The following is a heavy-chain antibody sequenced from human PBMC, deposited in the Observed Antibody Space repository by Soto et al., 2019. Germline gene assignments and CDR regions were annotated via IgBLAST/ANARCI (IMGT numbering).Heavy chain of an antibody. Sequence: SETLSLTCTVSGGSISSSRYYWGWIRQPPGKGLEWIGSIYYSGSTYYNPSLKSRVTISVDTSKNQFSLKLSSVTAADTAVYYCARLAGIAEATSRWSQGNLVTVSS. J-gene: IGHJ4*02. CDR1: GGSISSSRYY. CDR3: ARLAGIAEATSR. V-gene: IGHV4-39*01. CDR2: IYYSGST. D-gene: IGHD6-13*01.